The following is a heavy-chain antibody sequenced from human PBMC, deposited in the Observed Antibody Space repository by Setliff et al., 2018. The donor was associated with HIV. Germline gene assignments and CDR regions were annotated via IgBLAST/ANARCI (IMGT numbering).Heavy chain of an antibody. CDR2: INPSGGRT. Sequence: ASVKVSCKASGYTFTNNYIHWVRQAPGQGLEWMGVINPSGGRTSYPQEFQGRVTMTRDTSTSTAYMELSSLRSEDTAVYYCARDLSSSWSYYYYMDVWGKGTTVTVSS. V-gene: IGHV1-46*01. J-gene: IGHJ6*03. CDR3: ARDLSSSWSYYYYMDV. D-gene: IGHD6-13*01. CDR1: GYTFTNNY.